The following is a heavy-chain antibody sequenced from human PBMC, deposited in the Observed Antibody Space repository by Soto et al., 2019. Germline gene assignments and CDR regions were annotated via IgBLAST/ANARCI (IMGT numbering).Heavy chain of an antibody. CDR1: CGSFIGYY. V-gene: IGHV4-34*01. D-gene: IGHD6-13*01. CDR3: AREVGGSSWSPRPYYYYYGMDV. Sequence: KASETLSLTCAFYCGSFIGYYWSWIRQPPGKGLEWIGEINHSGSTNYNPSLKSRVTISVDTSKNQFSLKLSSVTAADTAVYYCAREVGGSSWSPRPYYYYYGMDVWGQGTTVTVSS. J-gene: IGHJ6*02. CDR2: INHSGST.